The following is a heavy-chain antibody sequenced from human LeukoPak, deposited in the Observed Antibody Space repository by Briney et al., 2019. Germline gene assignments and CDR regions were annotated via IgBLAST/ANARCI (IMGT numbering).Heavy chain of an antibody. V-gene: IGHV3-74*01. CDR1: GFIFSTNW. D-gene: IGHD5-24*01. CDR2: INSDGSST. J-gene: IGHJ4*02. Sequence: GGSLRLSCAASGFIFSTNWMSWFRQAPGKGLEWVSRINSDGSSTSYADSVKGRFTISRDNAKNTLYLQMNSLRAEDTAVYYCARQGVEEMATIFVYWGQGTLVTVSS. CDR3: ARQGVEEMATIFVY.